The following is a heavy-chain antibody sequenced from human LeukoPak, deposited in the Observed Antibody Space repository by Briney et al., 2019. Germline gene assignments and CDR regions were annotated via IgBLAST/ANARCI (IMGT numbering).Heavy chain of an antibody. CDR3: ARAGDSSGPDY. V-gene: IGHV1-2*02. J-gene: IGHJ4*02. Sequence: ASVKVSCKDSGCTLTGYYMHWVRQAPGQGLEGVGWINPNSGGTNYAQKLQGRVTMTRDTSISTAYMELSRLRSDDTAVYYWARAGDSSGPDYWGQGNLGTVSS. D-gene: IGHD6-19*01. CDR1: GCTLTGYY. CDR2: INPNSGGT.